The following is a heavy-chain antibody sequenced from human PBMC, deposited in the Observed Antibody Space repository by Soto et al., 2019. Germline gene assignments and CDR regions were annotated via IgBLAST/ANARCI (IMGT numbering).Heavy chain of an antibody. CDR1: GGTFSSYA. CDR2: IIPIFGTA. Sequence: QVQLVQSGAEVQKPGSSVKVSCKASGGTFSSYAISWVRQAPGQGLEWMGGIIPIFGTANYAQKFQGRVTITADESTSTAYMELSSLRSEDTAVYYCASNSCDIVVVPAAIGFYYGMDVWGQGTTVTVSS. J-gene: IGHJ6*02. CDR3: ASNSCDIVVVPAAIGFYYGMDV. V-gene: IGHV1-69*01. D-gene: IGHD2-2*02.